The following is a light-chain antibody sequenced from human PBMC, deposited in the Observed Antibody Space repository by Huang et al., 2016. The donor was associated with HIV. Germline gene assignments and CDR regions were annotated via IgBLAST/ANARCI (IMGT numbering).Light chain of an antibody. V-gene: IGKV3-15*01. CDR2: GSS. Sequence: MTQSPSTLSVSPGESATLSCRASQSVFTNLAWYQQKPGQSPKLLTYGSSTRAAGIPARLRGSGSGTDFTLTISSLQSEDFAVYYCQQYNTSPRTFGQGTKVEV. CDR1: QSVFTN. CDR3: QQYNTSPRT. J-gene: IGKJ1*01.